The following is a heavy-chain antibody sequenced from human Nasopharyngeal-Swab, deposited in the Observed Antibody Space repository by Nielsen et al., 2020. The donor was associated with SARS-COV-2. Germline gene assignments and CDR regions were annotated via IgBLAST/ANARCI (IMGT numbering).Heavy chain of an antibody. J-gene: IGHJ6*04. Sequence: SETLSLTCGVSGASIDTHEYYWTSIRQHPEKGLEWIGHIYISGATDYNPSLKSRAALSLDKSENKFSLRLTSMTAADTAVYYCARESYSFIARNRHIDVWGKGTKVTVSS. V-gene: IGHV4-31*11. CDR2: IYISGAT. CDR1: GASIDTHEYY. D-gene: IGHD1-14*01. CDR3: ARESYSFIARNRHIDV.